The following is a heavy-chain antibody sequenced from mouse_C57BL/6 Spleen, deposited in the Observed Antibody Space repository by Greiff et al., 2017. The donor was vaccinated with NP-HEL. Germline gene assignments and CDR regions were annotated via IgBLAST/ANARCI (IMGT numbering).Heavy chain of an antibody. V-gene: IGHV5-4*01. J-gene: IGHJ4*01. Sequence: EVHLVESGGGLVKPGGSLKLSCAASGFTFSSYAMSWVRQTPEKRLEWVATISDGGSYTYYPDNVKGRFTISRDNAKNNLYLQMSHLKSEDTAMYYCAREPPAGDYWGQGTSVTVSS. CDR1: GFTFSSYA. CDR2: ISDGGSYT. CDR3: AREPPAGDY.